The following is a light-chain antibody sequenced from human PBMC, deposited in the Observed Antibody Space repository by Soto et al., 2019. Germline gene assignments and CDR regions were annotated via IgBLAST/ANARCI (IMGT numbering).Light chain of an antibody. CDR1: QSITGW. V-gene: IGKV1-5*03. J-gene: IGKJ5*01. CDR2: KAS. CDR3: QQYNSYSRT. Sequence: DIQMTQSPPTLSASVGDRVTISCRASQSITGWLAWFQQKPGKAPKLLISKASKLESGVPSRFSGSGSGTDFTLTISGLQPDDFATYYCQQYNSYSRTFGQGTRLEIK.